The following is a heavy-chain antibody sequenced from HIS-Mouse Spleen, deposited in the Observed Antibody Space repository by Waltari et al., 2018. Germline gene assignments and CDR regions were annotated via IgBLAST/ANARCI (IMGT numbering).Heavy chain of an antibody. CDR2: TYYSGST. CDR1: GGSISSSSYY. Sequence: QLQLQESGPGLVKPSETLSLTCTVSGGSISSSSYYWGWIRQPPGKGLEWIGRTYYSGSTYYNPSLKSRGTISVDTSKNQFSLKLSSVTAADTAVYYCAREIPYSSSWYDWYFDLWGRGTLVTVSS. CDR3: AREIPYSSSWYDWYFDL. D-gene: IGHD6-13*01. J-gene: IGHJ2*01. V-gene: IGHV4-39*07.